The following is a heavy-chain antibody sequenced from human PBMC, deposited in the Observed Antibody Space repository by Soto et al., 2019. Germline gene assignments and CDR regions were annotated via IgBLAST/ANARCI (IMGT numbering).Heavy chain of an antibody. D-gene: IGHD4-17*01. CDR1: GGSISSSSYY. J-gene: IGHJ4*02. Sequence: SETLSLTCTVSGGSISSSSYYWGWIRQPPGKGLEWIGRIYYSGSTYYNPSLKSRVTTSVDTSKNQFSLKLSSVTAADTAVYYCARFITVTTYYFDYWGQGTLVTVSS. V-gene: IGHV4-39*01. CDR2: IYYSGST. CDR3: ARFITVTTYYFDY.